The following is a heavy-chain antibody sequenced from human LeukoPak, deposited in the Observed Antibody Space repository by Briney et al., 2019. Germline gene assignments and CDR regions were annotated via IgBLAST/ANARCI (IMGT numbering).Heavy chain of an antibody. Sequence: GGSLRLSCAASGFTFSSYAMSWVRQAPGKGLEWVANIKQDGSEKSYVESVRGRFTISRDNAKNSLYLQLNSLRAEDTALYYCARDNPPDYWGQGTLVTVSS. CDR2: IKQDGSEK. CDR1: GFTFSSYA. J-gene: IGHJ4*02. CDR3: ARDNPPDY. V-gene: IGHV3-7*03.